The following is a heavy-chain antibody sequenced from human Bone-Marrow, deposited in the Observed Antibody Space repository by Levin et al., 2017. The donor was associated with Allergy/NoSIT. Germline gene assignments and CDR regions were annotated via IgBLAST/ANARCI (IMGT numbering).Heavy chain of an antibody. J-gene: IGHJ6*02. V-gene: IGHV5-51*01. CDR1: GYIFTNYW. D-gene: IGHD6-19*01. CDR2: IFPGHSAT. CDR3: ARRQGLMGPGSYHYGLDV. Sequence: PGESLKISCRGFGYIFTNYWIGWVRQMPGKDMEWVGIIFPGHSATTYSPPFQGQVTISVDTSINTAYLQWSSLKASDTAKYFCARRQGLMGPGSYHYGLDVWGQGTTVTVSS.